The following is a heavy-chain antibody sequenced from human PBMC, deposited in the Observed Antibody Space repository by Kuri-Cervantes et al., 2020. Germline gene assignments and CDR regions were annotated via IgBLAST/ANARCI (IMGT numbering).Heavy chain of an antibody. Sequence: ASVRVSCKASGYSFTGHYMHWVRQAPGHGLEWMGWVDPNSGGTNYAQKFQGWVTMTRNPSTNTAYMELSRLRSDDTAVYYCATEEWDYWGQGTLVTVSS. CDR2: VDPNSGGT. J-gene: IGHJ4*02. CDR3: ATEEWDY. D-gene: IGHD2-8*01. V-gene: IGHV1-2*04. CDR1: GYSFTGHY.